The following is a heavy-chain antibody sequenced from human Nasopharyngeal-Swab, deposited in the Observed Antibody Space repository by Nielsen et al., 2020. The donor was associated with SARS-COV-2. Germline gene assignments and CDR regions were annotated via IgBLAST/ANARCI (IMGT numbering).Heavy chain of an antibody. D-gene: IGHD6-19*01. V-gene: IGHV3-21*01. CDR1: GFTFSSYS. CDR3: ARDLRSGWNWFDP. Sequence: GGSLRLSCAASGFTFSSYSMNWVRQAPGKGLEWVSSISSSSSYIYYADSVKGRFTISRDNAKNSLYLQMNSLRAEGTAVYYCARDLRSGWNWFDPWGQGTLVTVSS. J-gene: IGHJ5*02. CDR2: ISSSSSYI.